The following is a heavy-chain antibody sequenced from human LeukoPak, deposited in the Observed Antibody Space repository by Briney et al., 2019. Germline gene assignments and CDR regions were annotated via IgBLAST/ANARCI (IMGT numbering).Heavy chain of an antibody. J-gene: IGHJ4*02. D-gene: IGHD2-2*01. V-gene: IGHV3-48*04. CDR2: ISSSSSTI. CDR3: ARYCSSLSCNNFDY. CDR1: GFTFNSYS. Sequence: GGSLRLSCAASGFTFNSYSMNWVRQAPGKGVEWLSYISSSSSTIYYADSVKGRFTISRDNAMDSLYLQMNSLRAEDTAVYYCARYCSSLSCNNFDYWGRGPLVTVS.